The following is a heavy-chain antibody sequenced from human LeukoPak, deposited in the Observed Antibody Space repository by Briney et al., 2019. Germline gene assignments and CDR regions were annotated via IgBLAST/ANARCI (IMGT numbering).Heavy chain of an antibody. V-gene: IGHV3-33*01. CDR1: GFTFSSYG. CDR2: IWYDGSNK. J-gene: IGHJ3*02. D-gene: IGHD6-13*01. CDR3: ARPGIAAAGAWDAFDI. Sequence: PGGSLRLSCAASGFTFSSYGMHWVRQAPGKGLEWVAVIWYDGSNKYYADSVKGRFTISRDNSQNTLYLQMNSLRAEDTAVYYCARPGIAAAGAWDAFDIWGQGTMVTVSS.